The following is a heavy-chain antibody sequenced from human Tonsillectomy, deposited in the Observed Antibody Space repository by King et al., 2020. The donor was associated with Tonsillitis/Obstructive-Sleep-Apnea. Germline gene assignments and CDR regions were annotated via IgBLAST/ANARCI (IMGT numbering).Heavy chain of an antibody. CDR3: ARDRGCNGCLLFDY. V-gene: IGHV1-3*04. Sequence: VQLVQSGAEVKKPGASVKVSCKASGYTFTSYAIHWVRQAPGQRLEWMGWINTDTGNRKYSQKFQGRVTITRDTSASTAYMELSSLRSEDTAVYYCARDRGCNGCLLFDYWGQGTLVTVSS. CDR2: INTDTGNR. J-gene: IGHJ4*02. CDR1: GYTFTSYA. D-gene: IGHD2-15*01.